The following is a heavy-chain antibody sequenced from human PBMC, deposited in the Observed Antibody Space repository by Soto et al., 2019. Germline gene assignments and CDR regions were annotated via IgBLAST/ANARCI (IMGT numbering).Heavy chain of an antibody. CDR2: TYYRSKWYN. D-gene: IGHD6-13*01. CDR1: GDSVSSNSDA. V-gene: IGHV6-1*01. Sequence: SQTLSLTCDISGDSVSSNSDAWNLITQSLSRCLEWLGRTYYRSKWYNDYAVSVKSRITINPDTSKNQFSLQLNSVTPEDTAVYYCARGGAAATSYYYYGMDVWGQGTTVTVSS. CDR3: ARGGAAATSYYYYGMDV. J-gene: IGHJ6*02.